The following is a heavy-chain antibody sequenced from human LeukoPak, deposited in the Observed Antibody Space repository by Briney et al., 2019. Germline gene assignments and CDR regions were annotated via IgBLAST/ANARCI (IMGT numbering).Heavy chain of an antibody. Sequence: LETLSLTCIVSGDSVSTKYWAWVRQPPGMPLEYVGYVHYSGATDYNPSLQSRLTISMDTSRNIFSLRLRSVTAADTAVYYCARLMPMVLTGQRYFYHPLDVWGKGTTVTVSS. J-gene: IGHJ6*04. CDR3: ARLMPMVLTGQRYFYHPLDV. CDR1: GDSVSTKY. D-gene: IGHD3-9*01. CDR2: VHYSGAT. V-gene: IGHV4-59*08.